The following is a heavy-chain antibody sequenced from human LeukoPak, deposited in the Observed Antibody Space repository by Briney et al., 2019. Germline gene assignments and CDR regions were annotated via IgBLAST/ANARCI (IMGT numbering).Heavy chain of an antibody. Sequence: GGSLRLSCAASGFTFSSSWMHWVRQAPGKGLVWVSRINSDESITNYADSVKGRFTISRDNAKNTLYLQMNSLRAEDTAVYYCARHFSSGWSLGWFDPWGQGTLVTVSS. CDR3: ARHFSSGWSLGWFDP. CDR1: GFTFSSSW. CDR2: INSDESIT. J-gene: IGHJ5*02. D-gene: IGHD6-19*01. V-gene: IGHV3-74*01.